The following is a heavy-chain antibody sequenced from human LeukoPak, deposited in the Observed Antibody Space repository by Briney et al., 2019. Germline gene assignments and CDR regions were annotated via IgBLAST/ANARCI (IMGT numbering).Heavy chain of an antibody. Sequence: SETLSLTCSVSGDYITGYYWSWIRQPPGKGLECIGYMYYSGSGSTNYNPSLKSRVTISVDTSKNQVSLKLSSVTAADTAVYYCARVRRGGWAPSFDYWGQGILVTVSS. J-gene: IGHJ4*02. CDR3: ARVRRGGWAPSFDY. D-gene: IGHD6-19*01. CDR2: MYYSGSGST. CDR1: GDYITGYY. V-gene: IGHV4-59*01.